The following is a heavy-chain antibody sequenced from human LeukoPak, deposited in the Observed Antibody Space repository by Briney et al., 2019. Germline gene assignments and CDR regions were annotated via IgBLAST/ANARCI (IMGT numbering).Heavy chain of an antibody. Sequence: PGGSLRLSCAASGFTVSSNYMSWVRQAPGKGLEWVSVLYAGGATYYADSVKGRFTISRDNSKNTLYLQMNSLGAEDMAVYFCAKGGEVGITGYFDYWGQGTLVTVSS. V-gene: IGHV3-53*01. CDR2: LYAGGAT. D-gene: IGHD1-26*01. CDR3: AKGGEVGITGYFDY. CDR1: GFTVSSNY. J-gene: IGHJ4*02.